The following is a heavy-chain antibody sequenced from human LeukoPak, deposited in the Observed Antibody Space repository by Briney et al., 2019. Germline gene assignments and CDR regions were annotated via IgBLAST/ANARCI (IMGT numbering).Heavy chain of an antibody. D-gene: IGHD3-22*01. CDR1: GFTFSSYE. V-gene: IGHV3-48*03. Sequence: QPGGSLRLSCAASGFTFSSYEMNWVRQAPGKGLEWVSSISRSATTIYYADSVKGRFTISRDNAKNSLYLQMNSLRAEDTAVYYCARDLYRIVVVPHYFDYWGQGTLVTVSS. CDR2: ISRSATTI. J-gene: IGHJ4*02. CDR3: ARDLYRIVVVPHYFDY.